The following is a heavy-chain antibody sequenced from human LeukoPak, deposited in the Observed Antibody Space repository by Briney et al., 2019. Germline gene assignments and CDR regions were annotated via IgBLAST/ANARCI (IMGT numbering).Heavy chain of an antibody. CDR1: GFTFSSYG. CDR3: ARDLSPGYGSGSGSS. Sequence: GTSLRLSCAASGFTFSSYGMHWVRQAPGKGLEWVAFIRYDGSNKYYADSVKGRFTISRDNSKNTLYLQMNSLRAEDTAVYYCARDLSPGYGSGSGSSWGQGTLVTVSS. V-gene: IGHV3-30*02. D-gene: IGHD3-10*01. CDR2: IRYDGSNK. J-gene: IGHJ5*02.